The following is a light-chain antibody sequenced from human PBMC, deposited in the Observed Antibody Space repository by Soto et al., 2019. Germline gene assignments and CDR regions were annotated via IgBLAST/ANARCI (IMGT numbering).Light chain of an antibody. V-gene: IGKV3-20*01. J-gene: IGKJ2*01. Sequence: EIVLTQSPGTLSLSPGERATLSCRASQVFSSSYLAWYQQKPGQAPRLLIYGASGRATGIPDRFSGSGSGTDFTLTISRLEPEDFAVYYCQQYGSSPMYTFGQGTKVEIK. CDR1: QVFSSSY. CDR3: QQYGSSPMYT. CDR2: GAS.